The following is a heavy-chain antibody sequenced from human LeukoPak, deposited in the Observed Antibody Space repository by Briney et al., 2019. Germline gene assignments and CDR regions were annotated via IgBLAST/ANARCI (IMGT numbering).Heavy chain of an antibody. CDR1: GFTFSSYA. J-gene: IGHJ4*02. CDR3: AKDPRYTMIVVVIADY. V-gene: IGHV3-23*01. Sequence: GGSLRLSCAASGFTFSSYAMSWVRQAPGRGLEGVAAINGIGGSTYYADSVKGRFTISRDNTKTTLYLQMNRLRAEYTAVYYCAKDPRYTMIVVVIADYWGQGTLVTVSS. CDR2: INGIGGST. D-gene: IGHD3-22*01.